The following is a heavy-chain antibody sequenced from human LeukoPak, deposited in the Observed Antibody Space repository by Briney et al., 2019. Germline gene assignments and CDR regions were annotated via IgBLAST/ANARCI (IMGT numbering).Heavy chain of an antibody. CDR2: FHYSGSN. V-gene: IGHV4-39*01. CDR3: ARRVTFGYAYAYYFDY. Sequence: SETLSLTCTVSGGSISSTYYYWGWIRQPPGKGLEWIGNFHYSGSNSYNPSLKSRVTISVDTSKNQFSLRLSSVTAADTAVYYCARRVTFGYAYAYYFDYWGQGTLVTVSS. D-gene: IGHD3-16*01. J-gene: IGHJ4*02. CDR1: GGSISSTYYY.